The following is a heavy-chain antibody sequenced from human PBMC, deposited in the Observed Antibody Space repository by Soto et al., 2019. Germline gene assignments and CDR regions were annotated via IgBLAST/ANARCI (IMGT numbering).Heavy chain of an antibody. CDR3: AKDREYYFDY. D-gene: IGHD3-16*01. V-gene: IGHV3-23*01. J-gene: IGHJ4*02. CDR2: ISGSGGST. CDR1: EFTFSSYA. Sequence: PGGSLRLSCAASEFTFSSYAMSWVRQAPGKGLEWVSGISGSGGSTYYADSVKGRFTISRDNSKNTLYLQMNSPRAEDTAVYYCAKDREYYFDYWGQGTLVTVSS.